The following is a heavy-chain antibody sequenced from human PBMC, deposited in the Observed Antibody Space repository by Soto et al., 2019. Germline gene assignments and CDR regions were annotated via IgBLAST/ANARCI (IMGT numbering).Heavy chain of an antibody. Sequence: SETLSLTCTVSGGSISSGDYYWSWIRQPPGKGLEWIGYIYYSGSTYYNPSLKSRVTISVDTSKNQFSLKLSSVTAADTAVYYCARAGGYDFWSGYYRYYYYGMDVWGQGTTVTVSS. J-gene: IGHJ6*02. V-gene: IGHV4-30-4*01. D-gene: IGHD3-3*01. CDR1: GGSISSGDYY. CDR3: ARAGGYDFWSGYYRYYYYGMDV. CDR2: IYYSGST.